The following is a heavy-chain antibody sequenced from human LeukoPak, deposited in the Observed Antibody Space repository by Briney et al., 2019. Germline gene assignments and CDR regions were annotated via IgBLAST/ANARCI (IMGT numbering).Heavy chain of an antibody. D-gene: IGHD3-9*01. V-gene: IGHV3-23*01. Sequence: YADSVKGRFTISRDNSKNTVFLQMNSLRADDTAVYYCAKWGDYGVLTGYYVSDYWGQGTLVTVSS. CDR3: AKWGDYGVLTGYYVSDY. J-gene: IGHJ4*02.